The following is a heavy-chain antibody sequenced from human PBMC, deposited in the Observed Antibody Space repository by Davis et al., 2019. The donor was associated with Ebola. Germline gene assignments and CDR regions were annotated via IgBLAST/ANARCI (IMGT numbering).Heavy chain of an antibody. CDR2: INAGNGNT. V-gene: IGHV1-3*01. Sequence: ASVKVSCKASGYTFTSYAMHWVRQAPGQRLEWMGWINAGNGNTNYAQKLQGRVTMTTDTSTSTAYMELRSLRSDDTAVYYCARFGYCSSTSCYILGDYYYYYGMDVWGQGTTVTVSS. CDR3: ARFGYCSSTSCYILGDYYYYYGMDV. CDR1: GYTFTSYA. J-gene: IGHJ6*02. D-gene: IGHD2-2*03.